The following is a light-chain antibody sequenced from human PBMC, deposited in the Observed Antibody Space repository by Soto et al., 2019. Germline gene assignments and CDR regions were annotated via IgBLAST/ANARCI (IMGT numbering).Light chain of an antibody. Sequence: QSALTQPASVSGSPGQXITISCTGTSSDVGGYNYVSWYQQHPGKAPKLMIYDVSNRPSGVSNRFSGSKSGNTASLTISGLQAEDEADYYCSSYTSSSTSVVFGGGTKLTVL. CDR3: SSYTSSSTSVV. CDR2: DVS. V-gene: IGLV2-14*01. CDR1: SSDVGGYNY. J-gene: IGLJ2*01.